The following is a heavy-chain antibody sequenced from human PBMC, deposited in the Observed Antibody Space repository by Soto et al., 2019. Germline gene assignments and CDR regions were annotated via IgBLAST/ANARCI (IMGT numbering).Heavy chain of an antibody. J-gene: IGHJ3*02. CDR2: IYYSGST. Sequence: SETLSLTCTVSGDSISSYYWSWIRQPPGKGLEWIGYIYYSGSTNYNPSLKSRVTISVDTSKNQFSLKLSSVTAADTAVYYCARVSYGSHAFDIWGQGTMVTVSS. CDR1: GDSISSYY. CDR3: ARVSYGSHAFDI. D-gene: IGHD3-16*01. V-gene: IGHV4-59*08.